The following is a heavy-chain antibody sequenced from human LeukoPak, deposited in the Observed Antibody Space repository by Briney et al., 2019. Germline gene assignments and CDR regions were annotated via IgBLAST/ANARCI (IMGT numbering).Heavy chain of an antibody. V-gene: IGHV4-39*07. CDR2: INHSGST. D-gene: IGHD4-11*01. CDR1: GGSISSSSYY. CDR3: ARRKLQGTYYYYYYMDV. J-gene: IGHJ6*03. Sequence: SETLSLTCTVSGGSISSSSYYWSWIRQPPGKGLEWIGEINHSGSTNYNPSLKSRVTISVDTSKNQFSLKLSSVTAADTAVYYCARRKLQGTYYYYYYMDVWGKGTTVTVSS.